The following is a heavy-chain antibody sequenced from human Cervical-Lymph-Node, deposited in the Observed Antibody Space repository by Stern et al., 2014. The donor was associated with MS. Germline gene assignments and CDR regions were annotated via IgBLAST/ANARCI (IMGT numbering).Heavy chain of an antibody. V-gene: IGHV6-1*01. Sequence: QVQLGQSGPGLVKPSQTLSLTCAISGDSVPSNSAAWNWIRQSPSSGLEWLGRTYYRSKGFNDYAASVKSLITITPYNSTKNSALQLSSVTPEDSAVYYCARVDVYSRGWYRTGWFGTWGQGTLVTVSS. CDR2: TYYRSKGFN. J-gene: IGHJ5*02. D-gene: IGHD6-19*01. CDR3: ARVDVYSRGWYRTGWFGT. CDR1: GDSVPSNSAA.